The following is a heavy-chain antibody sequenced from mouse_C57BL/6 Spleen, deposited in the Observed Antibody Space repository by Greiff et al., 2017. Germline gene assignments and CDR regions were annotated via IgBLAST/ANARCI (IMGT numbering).Heavy chain of an antibody. CDR3: ARTPQAGYYFDY. J-gene: IGHJ2*01. Sequence: VQLQQSGPELVKPGASVKISCKASGYAFSSSWMNWVKQRPGKGLEWIGRIYPGDGDTNYNGKFKGKATLTADKSSSTAYMQLSSLTSEDSAVYFCARTPQAGYYFDYWGQGTTLTVSS. D-gene: IGHD3-2*02. CDR1: GYAFSSSW. V-gene: IGHV1-82*01. CDR2: IYPGDGDT.